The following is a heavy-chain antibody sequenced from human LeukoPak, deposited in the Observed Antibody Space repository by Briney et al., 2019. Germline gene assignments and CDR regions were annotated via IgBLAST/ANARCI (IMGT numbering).Heavy chain of an antibody. J-gene: IGHJ6*03. CDR2: MNPNSGNT. CDR3: ARAPEWGKANYYYYMDV. Sequence: ASVKVSCKAPGYTFTSYDINWVRQATGQGLEWMGWMNPNSGNTGCAQKFQGRVTMTRNTSISTAYMELSSLRSEDTAVYYCARAPEWGKANYYYYMDVWGKGTTVTVSS. CDR1: GYTFTSYD. D-gene: IGHD1-26*01. V-gene: IGHV1-8*01.